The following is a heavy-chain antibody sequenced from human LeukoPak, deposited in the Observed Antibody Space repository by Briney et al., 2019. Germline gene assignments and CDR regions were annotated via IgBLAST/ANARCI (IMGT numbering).Heavy chain of an antibody. CDR3: AKLTTS. Sequence: AGGSLRLSCAASGFYFRDHWMDWVRQAPGKGLEWVAVTVGGGDGTYYADSVKGRFTISRDNSNNTLYLQMNSLRAEDTAVYYCAKLTTSWGQGTLVTVSS. CDR1: GFYFRDHW. D-gene: IGHD4-11*01. V-gene: IGHV3-23*01. CDR2: TVGGGDGT. J-gene: IGHJ4*02.